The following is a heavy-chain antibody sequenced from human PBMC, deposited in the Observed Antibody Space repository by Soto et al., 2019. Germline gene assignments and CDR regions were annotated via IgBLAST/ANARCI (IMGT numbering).Heavy chain of an antibody. Sequence: EVQLVPSGAAVKQPGESLRISCKGSGYSFTSYWISWVRQMPGKGLECMGRIDPRDSYTNYSPSFQGHVTISADKSISTAYLQCSSLKASDTAMYYCASRLPVDSDGMYVWGQGTTVTVSS. D-gene: IGHD2-15*01. V-gene: IGHV5-10-1*03. J-gene: IGHJ6*01. CDR2: IDPRDSYT. CDR3: ASRLPVDSDGMYV. CDR1: GYSFTSYW.